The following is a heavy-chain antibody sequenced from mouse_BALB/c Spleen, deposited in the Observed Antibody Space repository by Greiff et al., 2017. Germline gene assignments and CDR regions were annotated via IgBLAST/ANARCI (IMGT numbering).Heavy chain of an antibody. CDR1: GDSITSGY. Sequence: EVKLMESGHSLVKPSQTLSLTCSVTGDSITSGYWNWIRKFPGNKLEYMGYISYSGSTYYNPSLKSRISITRDTSKNQYYLQLNSVTTEDTATYYCARYYGNYEGGAMDYWGQGTSVTVSS. J-gene: IGHJ4*01. CDR3: ARYYGNYEGGAMDY. CDR2: ISYSGST. D-gene: IGHD2-1*01. V-gene: IGHV3-8*02.